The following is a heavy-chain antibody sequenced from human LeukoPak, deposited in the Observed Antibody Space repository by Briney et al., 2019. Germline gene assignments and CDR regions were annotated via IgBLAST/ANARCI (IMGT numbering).Heavy chain of an antibody. CDR3: ARGHYGGNSPFDY. CDR1: GGSINVGDHY. D-gene: IGHD4-23*01. J-gene: IGHJ4*02. CDR2: FYYSGNT. V-gene: IGHV4-30-4*08. Sequence: PSETLSLTCTVSGGSINVGDHYWSWIRQPPGKGLEWIGYFYYSGNTYYNPSLESRVTISADTSKTRFSLKLTSVTAADTAVYYCARGHYGGNSPFDYWGQGTLVTVSS.